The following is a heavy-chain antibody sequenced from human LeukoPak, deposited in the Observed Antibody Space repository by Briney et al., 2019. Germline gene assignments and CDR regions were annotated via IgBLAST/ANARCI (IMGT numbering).Heavy chain of an antibody. D-gene: IGHD1-1*01. Sequence: SETLSLTCAVSGGSLSGYYWSWIRQSPGKGLEWIGEVNHRGSAHYNPSLKRRVTISLDTSKNQFSLTMNFVTAADTSMYFCARGNSGGAFGDFYYFMDVWGKGTTVSVSS. V-gene: IGHV4-34*01. CDR2: VNHRGSA. CDR1: GGSLSGYY. J-gene: IGHJ6*03. CDR3: ARGNSGGAFGDFYYFMDV.